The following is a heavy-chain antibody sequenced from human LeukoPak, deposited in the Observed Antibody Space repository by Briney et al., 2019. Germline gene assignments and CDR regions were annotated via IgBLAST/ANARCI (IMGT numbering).Heavy chain of an antibody. J-gene: IGHJ6*03. Sequence: ASVKVSCKASGYTFIYYYIYWVRQAPGQGLEWMGWINPNSGGTNYAQKFQGRVTMTRDTSISTAYMELSRLRSDDTAVYYCARAPYSSSWYYYYYYMDVWGKGTTVTVSS. CDR3: ARAPYSSSWYYYYYYMDV. CDR2: INPNSGGT. CDR1: GYTFIYYY. D-gene: IGHD6-13*01. V-gene: IGHV1-2*02.